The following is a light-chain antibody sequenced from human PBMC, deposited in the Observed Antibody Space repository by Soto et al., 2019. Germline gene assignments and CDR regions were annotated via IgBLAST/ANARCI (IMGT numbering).Light chain of an antibody. CDR3: QHYSASPQT. Sequence: DIVMTQSPDSLAVSLGERATINCKYSRDVFSSAMDRDYLAWYPHKPGQPPKLLIYWASTRESGVPERFSGSGSGTDFTLTISSLQAEDGAVYVCQHYSASPQTFGQGTRLEI. J-gene: IGKJ2*01. V-gene: IGKV4-1*01. CDR2: WAS. CDR1: RDVFSSAMDRDY.